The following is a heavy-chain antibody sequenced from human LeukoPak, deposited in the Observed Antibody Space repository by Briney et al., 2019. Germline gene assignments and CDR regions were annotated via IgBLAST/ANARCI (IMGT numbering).Heavy chain of an antibody. CDR3: ARDRWGSYSFDY. D-gene: IGHD1-26*01. J-gene: IGHJ4*02. V-gene: IGHV3-7*05. CDR1: GFICTNYA. Sequence: AGSLRLSCAASGFICTNYAMSWVRQAPGKGLEWVANIKEDGSERYYVDSVKGRFTISRDNTKNSLYLQMNTLRAEDTAVYYCARDRWGSYSFDYWGQGTLVTVSS. CDR2: IKEDGSER.